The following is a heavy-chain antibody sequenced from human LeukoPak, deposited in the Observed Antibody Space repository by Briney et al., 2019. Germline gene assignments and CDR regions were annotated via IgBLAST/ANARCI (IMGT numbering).Heavy chain of an antibody. CDR2: IYYSGST. J-gene: IGHJ3*02. CDR1: GGSISSYY. D-gene: IGHD6-6*01. Sequence: KTSETLSLTCSVSGGSISSYYWSWIRQPPGKGLEWIGYIYYSGSTNYNPSLKSRVTISVDTSKNQFSLKLSSVTAADTAVYYCARAARRSSSSAFDIWGQGTMVTVSS. CDR3: ARAARRSSSSAFDI. V-gene: IGHV4-59*08.